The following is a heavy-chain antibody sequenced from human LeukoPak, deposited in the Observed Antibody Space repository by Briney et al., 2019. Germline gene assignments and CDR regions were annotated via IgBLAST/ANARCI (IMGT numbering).Heavy chain of an antibody. CDR1: GYTFTSYG. CDR2: ISAYNGNT. Sequence: ASVKVSCTASGYTFTSYGISWVRQAPGQGLEWMGWISAYNGNTNYAQKLQGRVTMTTDTSTSTAYMELRSLRSDDTAVYYCARERRDFYGSGKGWFDPWGQGTLVTVSS. D-gene: IGHD3-10*01. V-gene: IGHV1-18*01. J-gene: IGHJ5*02. CDR3: ARERRDFYGSGKGWFDP.